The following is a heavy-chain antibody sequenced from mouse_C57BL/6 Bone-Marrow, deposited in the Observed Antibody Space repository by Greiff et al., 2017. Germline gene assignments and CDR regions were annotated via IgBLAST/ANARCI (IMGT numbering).Heavy chain of an antibody. CDR2: IWRGGST. CDR1: AIPSPSSG. V-gene: IGHV2-5*01. Sequence: VQLQQSIPCLLHPSPSLSITSPVTAIPSPSSGVHWFRQSPGKGLEWLGVIWRGGSTDYNAAFMSRLSITKDNSKSQGFFKMNSLQADDTAIYCCAQGRHW. CDR3: AQGRHW. J-gene: IGHJ1*01.